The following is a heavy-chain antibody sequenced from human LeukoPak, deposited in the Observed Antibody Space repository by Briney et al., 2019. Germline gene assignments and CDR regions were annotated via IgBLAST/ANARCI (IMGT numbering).Heavy chain of an antibody. CDR2: IYYSGST. Sequence: SETLSLTCTVSGGSISSSRYYWGWIRQPPGKGLEWIGSIYYSGSTYYNPSLKSRVTISVDTSRNQFSLKLSSVTAADTAVYYCARGGSRLTTAGDLDYWGQRTLVTVSS. D-gene: IGHD3-16*01. V-gene: IGHV4-39*01. J-gene: IGHJ4*02. CDR3: ARGGSRLTTAGDLDY. CDR1: GGSISSSRYY.